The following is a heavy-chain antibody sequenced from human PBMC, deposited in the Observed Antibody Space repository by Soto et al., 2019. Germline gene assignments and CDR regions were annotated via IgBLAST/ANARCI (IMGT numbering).Heavy chain of an antibody. CDR1: GGSISSGDYY. CDR3: AREGSSGYRDLDY. Sequence: QVQLQESGPGLVKPSQTLSLTCTVSGGSISSGDYYWSWIRQPPGKGLEWIGYIYYSGSTYYNPALKSRVTISVATSKNQFSLKLSSVTAADTAVYYCAREGSSGYRDLDYWGQGTLVTVSS. V-gene: IGHV4-30-4*01. D-gene: IGHD3-22*01. CDR2: IYYSGST. J-gene: IGHJ4*02.